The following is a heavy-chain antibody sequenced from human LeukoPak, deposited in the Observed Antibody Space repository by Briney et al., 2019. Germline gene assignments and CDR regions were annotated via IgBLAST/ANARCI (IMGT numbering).Heavy chain of an antibody. CDR3: ASRYCSGGSCYSGWFDP. CDR2: IYHSGST. Sequence: PSETLSLTCTVSGYSISSGFYWGWIRQPPGKGLECIGSIYHSGSTYYNPSLKSRVTISVDTSKNQFSLKLSSVTAADTAVYYCASRYCSGGSCYSGWFDPWGQGTLVTVSS. CDR1: GYSISSGFY. J-gene: IGHJ5*02. D-gene: IGHD2-15*01. V-gene: IGHV4-38-2*02.